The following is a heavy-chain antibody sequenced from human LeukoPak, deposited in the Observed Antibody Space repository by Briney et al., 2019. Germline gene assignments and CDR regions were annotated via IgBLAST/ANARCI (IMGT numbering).Heavy chain of an antibody. CDR2: ISAYNGNT. CDR1: GYTFTSYG. CDR3: ARDGHGDCSSTSCFYYYYYMDV. Sequence: ASVKVSCKASGYTFTSYGISWVRQAPGQGLEWMGWISAYNGNTNYAQKIQGRVTMTTDTSTSTAYMELRSLRSDDTAVYYCARDGHGDCSSTSCFYYYYYMDVWGKGTTVTVSS. V-gene: IGHV1-18*01. J-gene: IGHJ6*03. D-gene: IGHD2-2*01.